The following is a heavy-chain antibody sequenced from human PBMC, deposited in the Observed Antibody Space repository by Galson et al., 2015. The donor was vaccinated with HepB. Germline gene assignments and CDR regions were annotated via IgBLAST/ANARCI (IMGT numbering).Heavy chain of an antibody. Sequence: SLRLSCAASGFTVSSNYMSWVRQAPGKGLEWVSAISGSGGGTYYADSVKGRFTISRDNSKNTLYLQMNSLRAEDTAVYYCAKDRRTAWGIAVAGQFDYWGQETLVTVSS. D-gene: IGHD6-19*01. CDR2: ISGSGGGT. CDR1: GFTVSSNY. J-gene: IGHJ4*02. V-gene: IGHV3-23*01. CDR3: AKDRRTAWGIAVAGQFDY.